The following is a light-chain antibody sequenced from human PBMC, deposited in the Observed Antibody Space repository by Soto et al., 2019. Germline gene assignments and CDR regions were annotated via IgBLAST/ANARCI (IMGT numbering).Light chain of an antibody. V-gene: IGLV1-44*01. Sequence: QSVLTQPPSASGTPGQRVTISCSGSSSNIGSNTVNWYQQLPGTAPKLLIYTNNQRPSGVPVRFSGSKSGTSASLTISGLQAEDEADYYCQSYDSSLSGVVFGGGTKLTVL. CDR3: QSYDSSLSGVV. J-gene: IGLJ2*01. CDR1: SSNIGSNT. CDR2: TNN.